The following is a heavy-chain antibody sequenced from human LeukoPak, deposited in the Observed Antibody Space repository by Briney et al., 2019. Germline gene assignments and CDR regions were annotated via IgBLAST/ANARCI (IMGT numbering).Heavy chain of an antibody. CDR3: ARDWDCSSTSCPGDY. V-gene: IGHV3-48*01. D-gene: IGHD2-2*01. Sequence: GGSLRLSCAASGFTFSSYSMNWVRQAPGKGLEWVSYISSSSSTIYYADSVKGRFTISRDNAKNLLYLQMNSLRAEDTAVYYCARDWDCSSTSCPGDYWGQGTLVTVSS. CDR2: ISSSSSTI. CDR1: GFTFSSYS. J-gene: IGHJ4*02.